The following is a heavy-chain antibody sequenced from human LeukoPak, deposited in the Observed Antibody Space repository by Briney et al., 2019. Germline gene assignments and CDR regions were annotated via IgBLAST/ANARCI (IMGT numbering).Heavy chain of an antibody. J-gene: IGHJ4*02. Sequence: PGGSLRLSCAASGFTFSSYAMSWVRQAPGKGLDWVSAISGSGGSTYYADSVKGRFTISRDNSKNTLYLQMNSLRAEDTAVYYCAKGQEYVWGTYDYTGGPYFDYWGQGTLVTVSS. CDR2: ISGSGGST. CDR3: AKGQEYVWGTYDYTGGPYFDY. V-gene: IGHV3-23*01. D-gene: IGHD3-16*01. CDR1: GFTFSSYA.